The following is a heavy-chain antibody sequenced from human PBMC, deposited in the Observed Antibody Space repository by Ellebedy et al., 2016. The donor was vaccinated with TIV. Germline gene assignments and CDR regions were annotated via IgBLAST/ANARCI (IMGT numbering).Heavy chain of an antibody. CDR1: GFTFSSHW. D-gene: IGHD6-19*01. CDR2: INQDGSEK. CDR3: ARLDAIIAVKSLDY. Sequence: GESLKISCAASGFTFSSHWMTWVRQAPGKGLEWVANINQDGSEKSYVDSVRGRFTISRDNAKNSLYLQMNSLRAEDTAVYYCARLDAIIAVKSLDYWGQGTLVTVSS. V-gene: IGHV3-7*03. J-gene: IGHJ4*02.